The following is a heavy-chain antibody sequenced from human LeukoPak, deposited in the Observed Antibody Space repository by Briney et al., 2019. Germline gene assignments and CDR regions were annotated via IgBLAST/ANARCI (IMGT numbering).Heavy chain of an antibody. Sequence: SETLSLTCTVSGGSISSSSYYWGWIRQPPGKRLEWIGSIYYSGSTYYNPSLKSRVTISVDTSKNQFSLKLSSVTAADTAVYYCARSGARPFDYWGQGTLVTVSS. D-gene: IGHD6-6*01. V-gene: IGHV4-39*01. CDR1: GGSISSSSYY. J-gene: IGHJ4*02. CDR2: IYYSGST. CDR3: ARSGARPFDY.